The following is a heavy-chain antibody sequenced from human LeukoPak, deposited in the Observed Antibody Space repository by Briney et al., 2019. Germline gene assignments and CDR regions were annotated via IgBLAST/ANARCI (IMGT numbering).Heavy chain of an antibody. J-gene: IGHJ5*02. Sequence: SETLSLTCTVSGGSISSSSYYWGWIRQPPGKGLEWIGSIYYSGSTYYNPSLKSRVTISVDTSKNQFSLKLSSVTAADTAVYYCARDEIAAAGYNWFDPWGQGTLVTVSS. CDR3: ARDEIAAAGYNWFDP. CDR1: GGSISSSSYY. V-gene: IGHV4-39*07. CDR2: IYYSGST. D-gene: IGHD6-13*01.